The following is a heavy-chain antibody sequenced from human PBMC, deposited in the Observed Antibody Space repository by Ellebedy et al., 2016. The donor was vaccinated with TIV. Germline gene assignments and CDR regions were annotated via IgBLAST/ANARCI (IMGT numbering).Heavy chain of an antibody. CDR2: INQNGSKI. CDR1: GFTFTNYW. CDR3: GRAMDV. V-gene: IGHV3-7*01. Sequence: GGSLRLXCAGSGFTFTNYWMNWVRQAPGKGLEWVANINQNGSKIYYVDSVKGRFTISRDNAKNSVSLQMNSLRVEDTAVYYCGRAMDVWGKGTTVTVSS. J-gene: IGHJ6*04.